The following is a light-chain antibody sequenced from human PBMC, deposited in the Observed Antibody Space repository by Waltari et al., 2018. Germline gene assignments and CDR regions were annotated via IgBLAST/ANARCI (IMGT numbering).Light chain of an antibody. V-gene: IGKV1-39*01. CDR2: AAS. CDR1: QNIANY. CDR3: QQSYSTPWT. Sequence: DIQMTQSPSSLSASVGDRVTISCRASQNIANYLNWYHQKPGKAPKLLIYAASSLQSGVPSRFSGSGFGTDFTLTISSLQPEDFATYYCQQSYSTPWTFGQATKVEIK. J-gene: IGKJ1*01.